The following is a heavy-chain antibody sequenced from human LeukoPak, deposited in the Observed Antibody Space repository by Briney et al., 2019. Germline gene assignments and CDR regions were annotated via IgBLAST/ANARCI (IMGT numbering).Heavy chain of an antibody. J-gene: IGHJ4*02. CDR3: AKDTDSSGYSYYFDY. CDR2: ISSTSTYI. Sequence: GGSLRLSCAASGFTFSNYKMNWVRQAPGKGLEWVSSISSTSTYINYADSVKGRFTISRDNSKNTLYLQMNSLRAEDTAVYYCAKDTDSSGYSYYFDYWGQGTLVTVSS. CDR1: GFTFSNYK. V-gene: IGHV3-21*04. D-gene: IGHD3-22*01.